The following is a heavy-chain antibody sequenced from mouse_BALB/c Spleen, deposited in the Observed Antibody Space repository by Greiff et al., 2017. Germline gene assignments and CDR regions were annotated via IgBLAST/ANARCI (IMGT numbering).Heavy chain of an antibody. D-gene: IGHD1-1*01. CDR1: GYTLTDCY. Sequence: VQLQQSGPELVKPGASVKISCTASGYTLTDCYINWVKQRPGQGLGWIGWIYPGSGNTKYTEKFKGKATLTVDTSSSTAYMQLSSLTSEDTAVYFGARCDYGSSGYFDVWGAGTTVTVSA. V-gene: IGHV1-84*02. CDR2: IYPGSGNT. J-gene: IGHJ1*01. CDR3: ARCDYGSSGYFDV.